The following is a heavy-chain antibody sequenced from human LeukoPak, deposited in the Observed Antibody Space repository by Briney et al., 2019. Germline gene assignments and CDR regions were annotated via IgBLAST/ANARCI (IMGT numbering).Heavy chain of an antibody. D-gene: IGHD6-13*01. V-gene: IGHV3-74*01. Sequence: PGGSLRLSCAASGFTFSTYWMHWVRQAPGKGLVWVSHIRSDGNSTDYADSVKGRFTISRDNAKNTLHLQMNSLRAEDTAVYYCASGTAAAGVFDFWGQGTLVSVSS. CDR1: GFTFSTYW. J-gene: IGHJ4*02. CDR3: ASGTAAAGVFDF. CDR2: IRSDGNST.